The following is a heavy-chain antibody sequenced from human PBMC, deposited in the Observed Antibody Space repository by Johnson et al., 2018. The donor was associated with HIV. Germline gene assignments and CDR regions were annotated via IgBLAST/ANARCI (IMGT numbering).Heavy chain of an antibody. CDR3: ARRNSGTYYDAFDI. CDR1: GFTFSNAW. V-gene: IGHV3-15*01. J-gene: IGHJ3*02. CDR2: IKTKTDGGTT. D-gene: IGHD1-26*01. Sequence: VQLVESGGGLVQPGGSLRLSCAASGFTFSNAWMSWVRQAPGKGLEWVGRIKTKTDGGTTDYAAPVKGRFTISRDDSKNTLYLQMNSLKTEDTAVYYCARRNSGTYYDAFDIWGQGTMVTVSS.